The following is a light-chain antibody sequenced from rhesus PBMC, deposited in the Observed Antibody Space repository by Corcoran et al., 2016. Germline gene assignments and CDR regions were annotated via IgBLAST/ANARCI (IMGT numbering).Light chain of an antibody. V-gene: IGKV1-21*01. CDR3: QQYDRAPWT. CDR2: KAS. CDR1: KAISSS. J-gene: IGKJ1*01. Sequence: DIQMTQAPSSLSASVGDTVTITCRASKAISSSLAWYQQKPGKAPNLLIYKASILQSGVPSRFSGSGSGTDFTLTISRLQPEDFATYYCQQYDRAPWTFGQGTKVEIK.